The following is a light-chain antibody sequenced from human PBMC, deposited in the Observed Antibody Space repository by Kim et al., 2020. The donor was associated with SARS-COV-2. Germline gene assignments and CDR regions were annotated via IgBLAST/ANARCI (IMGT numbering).Light chain of an antibody. J-gene: IGKJ5*01. CDR2: GAS. V-gene: IGKV3-15*01. CDR1: QSVSSN. CDR3: QQYNNWVT. Sequence: SVSPGERATLSCRASQSVSSNLAWYQQKPGQDPRLLIYGASTRATGIPARFSGSGSGTEFTLTISSLQSEDFAVYYCQQYNNWVTFGQGTRLEIK.